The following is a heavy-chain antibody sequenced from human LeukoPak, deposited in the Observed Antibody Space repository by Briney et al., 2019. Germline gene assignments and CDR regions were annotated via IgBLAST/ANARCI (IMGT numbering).Heavy chain of an antibody. CDR3: ARDSNSGNYYYMDV. CDR1: GFTFSSYS. Sequence: GGSLRLSCAASGFTFSSYSMNWVRQAPGKGLEWVSSISSSSSYIYYADSVKGRFTISRDNAKNSLYLQMNSLRAEDTAVYYCARDSNSGNYYYMDVWGKGTTVTVSS. D-gene: IGHD3-10*01. V-gene: IGHV3-21*01. J-gene: IGHJ6*03. CDR2: ISSSSSYI.